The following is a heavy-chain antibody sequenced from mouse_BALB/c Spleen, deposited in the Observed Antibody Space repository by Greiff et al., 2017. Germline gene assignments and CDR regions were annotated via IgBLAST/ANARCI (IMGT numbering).Heavy chain of an antibody. CDR3: ARYDGYLYYAMDY. CDR1: GFTFSSYG. J-gene: IGHJ4*01. Sequence: DVKLQESGGDLVKPGGSLKLSCAASGFTFSSYGMSWVRQTPDKRLEWVATISSGGSYTYYPDSVKGRFTISRDNAKNTLYLQMSSLKSEDTAMYYCARYDGYLYYAMDYWGQGTSVTVSS. V-gene: IGHV5-6*02. D-gene: IGHD2-3*01. CDR2: ISSGGSYT.